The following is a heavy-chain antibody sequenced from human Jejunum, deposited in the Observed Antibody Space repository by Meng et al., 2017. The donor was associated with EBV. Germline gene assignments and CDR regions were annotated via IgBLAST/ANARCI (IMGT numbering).Heavy chain of an antibody. V-gene: IGHV4-61*08. Sequence: QLPEAGPGSVNPSETLSLTCTVSGGSVSSGGYYWGWFRPPPGKGLEWIGYIYNSESTNYKSSLKSRVTISADTSKNQFSLRLSSVTAADTAVYYCARDQNGSYFAYWGQGTLVTVSS. CDR3: ARDQNGSYFAY. CDR1: GGSVSSGGYY. J-gene: IGHJ4*02. CDR2: IYNSEST. D-gene: IGHD1-26*01.